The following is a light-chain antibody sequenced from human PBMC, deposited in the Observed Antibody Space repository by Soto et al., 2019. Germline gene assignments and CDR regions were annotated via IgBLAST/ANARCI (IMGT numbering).Light chain of an antibody. CDR1: SSDVGDSDY. J-gene: IGLJ7*01. CDR3: ASYTDPSRGV. Sequence: QSALTRTASVSGSPGQSITISCSGTSSDVGDSDYVSWYQQYPGKAPQLIIYDVSNRPSGVSPRFSGSTTGNTASLTISDLQAEDDATYYCASYTDPSRGVFGGGTQLTVL. CDR2: DVS. V-gene: IGLV2-14*03.